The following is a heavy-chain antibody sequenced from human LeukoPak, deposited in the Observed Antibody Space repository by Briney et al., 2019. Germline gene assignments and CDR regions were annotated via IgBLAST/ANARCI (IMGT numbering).Heavy chain of an antibody. V-gene: IGHV3-48*01. CDR3: ARDPRYDILTGYSTLDY. Sequence: GGSLRLSCAASGFTFSSYSMNWVRQAPGKGLEWVSYIRSSSSTIYYTDSVKGRVTISRDNAKNSLYLQMNSLRAEDTAVYYCARDPRYDILTGYSTLDYWGQGTLVTVSS. CDR2: IRSSSSTI. J-gene: IGHJ4*02. CDR1: GFTFSSYS. D-gene: IGHD3-9*01.